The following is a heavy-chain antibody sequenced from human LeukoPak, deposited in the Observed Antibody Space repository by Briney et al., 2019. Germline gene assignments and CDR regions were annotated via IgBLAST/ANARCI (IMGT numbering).Heavy chain of an antibody. Sequence: GASVKVSCKASGYTFTSYYMHWVRQAPGQGLEWMGIINPGGGSTSYAQKFQGRVTMTRDTSTSTVYMELSSLRSEDTAVYYCARGPQYYYDSSGYYYDTRFDPWGQGTLVTVSS. D-gene: IGHD3-22*01. CDR2: INPGGGST. V-gene: IGHV1-46*01. CDR1: GYTFTSYY. J-gene: IGHJ5*02. CDR3: ARGPQYYYDSSGYYYDTRFDP.